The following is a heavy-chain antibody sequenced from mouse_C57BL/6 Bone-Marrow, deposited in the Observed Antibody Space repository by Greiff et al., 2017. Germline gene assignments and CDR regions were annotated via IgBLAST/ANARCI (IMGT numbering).Heavy chain of an antibody. D-gene: IGHD1-1*01. J-gene: IGHJ4*01. CDR2: IDPSDSYT. V-gene: IGHV1-69*01. Sequence: VQLQQPGAELVMPGASVKLSCKASGYTFTSYWMHWVKQRPGQGLEWIGEIDPSDSYTNYNQKFKGKSTLTVDKSSSTAYMQLSSLTSEDSAVYYCARDITTVVATRYAMDYWGQGTSVTVSS. CDR1: GYTFTSYW. CDR3: ARDITTVVATRYAMDY.